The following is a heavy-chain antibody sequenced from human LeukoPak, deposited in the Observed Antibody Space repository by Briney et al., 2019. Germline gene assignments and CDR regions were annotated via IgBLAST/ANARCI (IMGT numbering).Heavy chain of an antibody. D-gene: IGHD3-3*01. Sequence: PGGSLRLSCAASGFTFTSYAMSWVRQAPGKGLEWVAVISYDGSNKYYADSVKGRFTISRDNSKNTLYLQMNSLRAEDTAVYYCAKSTLFGVVLFDYWGQGTLVTVSS. CDR1: GFTFTSYA. CDR3: AKSTLFGVVLFDY. CDR2: ISYDGSNK. V-gene: IGHV3-30*18. J-gene: IGHJ4*02.